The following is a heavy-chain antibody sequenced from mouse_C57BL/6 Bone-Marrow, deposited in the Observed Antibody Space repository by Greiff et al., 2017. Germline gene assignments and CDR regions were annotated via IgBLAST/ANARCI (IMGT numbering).Heavy chain of an antibody. J-gene: IGHJ2*01. CDR2: ISSGGSYT. D-gene: IGHD1-2*01. Sequence: DVTLVESGGDLVKPGGSLKLSCAASGFTFSSYGMSWVRQTPDKRLEWVATISSGGSYTYYPDSVKGRFTISRDNAKNTLYLQMSSLKSEDTAMYYCARLRNYGLFDYWGQGTTLTVSS. CDR3: ARLRNYGLFDY. V-gene: IGHV5-6*02. CDR1: GFTFSSYG.